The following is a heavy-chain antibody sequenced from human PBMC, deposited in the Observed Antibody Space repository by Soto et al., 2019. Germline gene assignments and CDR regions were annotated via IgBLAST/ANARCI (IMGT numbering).Heavy chain of an antibody. CDR2: ISSSSSYI. J-gene: IGHJ3*02. V-gene: IGHV3-21*01. CDR3: AREDYGDFNAFDI. CDR1: GFTFSSYS. D-gene: IGHD4-17*01. Sequence: EVQLVESGGGRVKPGGSLRLSCAASGFTFSSYSMNWVRQAPGKGLEWVSSISSSSSYIYYADSVKGRLTISRDNAKNSLYLQMNSLRAEDTAVYYCAREDYGDFNAFDIWGQGPMVTVSS.